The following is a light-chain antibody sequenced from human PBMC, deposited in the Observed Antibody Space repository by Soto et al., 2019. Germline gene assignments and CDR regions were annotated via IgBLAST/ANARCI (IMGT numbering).Light chain of an antibody. Sequence: QSALTQPPSASGSPGQSVTISCTGTSSDVGGYNYVSWYQQHPGKAPKLMIYEVSKRPSGVPDRFSGSKSGNTASLTVSWLQAEDEADYYCSSYAGSNNFDVFGTGTKLTVL. J-gene: IGLJ1*01. CDR1: SSDVGGYNY. CDR3: SSYAGSNNFDV. V-gene: IGLV2-8*01. CDR2: EVS.